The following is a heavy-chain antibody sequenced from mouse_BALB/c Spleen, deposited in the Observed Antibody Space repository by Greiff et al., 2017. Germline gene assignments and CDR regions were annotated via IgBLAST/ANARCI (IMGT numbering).Heavy chain of an antibody. CDR1: GFTFSDYY. CDR3: AREYFDY. CDR2: ISDGGSYT. J-gene: IGHJ2*01. Sequence: VQLKESGGGLVKPGGSLKLSCAASGFTFSDYYMYWVRQTPEKRLEWVATISDGGSYTYYPDSVKGRFTISRDNAKNNLYLQMSSLKSEDTAMYYCAREYFDYWGQGTTLTVSS. V-gene: IGHV5-4*02.